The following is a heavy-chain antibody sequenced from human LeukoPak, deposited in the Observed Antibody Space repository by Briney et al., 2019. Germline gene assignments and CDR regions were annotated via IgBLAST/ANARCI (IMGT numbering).Heavy chain of an antibody. CDR2: ISSSSSYI. Sequence: KTGGSLRLSCAASGFTFSSYSMNWVRQAPGKGLEWVSSISSSSSYIYYADSVKGRFTISRDNAKNSLYLQMNSLRAEDTAVYYCARDIVATMNAFDIWGQGTMVTASS. V-gene: IGHV3-21*01. D-gene: IGHD5-12*01. CDR3: ARDIVATMNAFDI. CDR1: GFTFSSYS. J-gene: IGHJ3*02.